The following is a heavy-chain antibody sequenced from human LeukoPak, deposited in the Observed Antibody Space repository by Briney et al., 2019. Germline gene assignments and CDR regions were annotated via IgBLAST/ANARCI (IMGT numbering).Heavy chain of an antibody. CDR1: GFTFSSYS. D-gene: IGHD3-16*01. Sequence: PGGSLRLSCAASGFTFSSYSMNWVRQAPGKGLEWVANIKEDGSEKFYVDSVKGRFTISRDNAKNSLNLQMNSLRAEDTAVYYCARGLIIDYWGQGTLVTVSS. V-gene: IGHV3-7*01. CDR2: IKEDGSEK. CDR3: ARGLIIDY. J-gene: IGHJ4*02.